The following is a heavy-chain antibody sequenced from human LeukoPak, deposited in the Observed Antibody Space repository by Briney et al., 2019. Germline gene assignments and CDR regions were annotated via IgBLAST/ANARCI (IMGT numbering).Heavy chain of an antibody. V-gene: IGHV3-7*04. D-gene: IGHD1-26*01. CDR1: GFTFSSYW. Sequence: PGGSLRLSCAASGFTFSSYWMSWVRQAPGKGLEWVANIKQDGSEKYYVDPVKGRFTISRDNAKNSLYLQMNSLRAEDTAVYYCARGVSLGAQNPNYYYMDVWGKGTTVTVSS. CDR3: ARGVSLGAQNPNYYYMDV. CDR2: IKQDGSEK. J-gene: IGHJ6*03.